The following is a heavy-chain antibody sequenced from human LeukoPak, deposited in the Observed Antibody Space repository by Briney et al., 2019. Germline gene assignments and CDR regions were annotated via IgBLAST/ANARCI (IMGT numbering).Heavy chain of an antibody. V-gene: IGHV1-18*01. Sequence: GASVKVSCKASGYTFTNYGISWVRQAPGQGLEWMGGIIGYNGNTNYAQKLQGRVTITADTSTSTAYMELRSLRSEDTAVYYCARDPSVSGTMPHNWFDPWGKGTLVTVSS. CDR3: ARDPSVSGTMPHNWFDP. CDR1: GYTFTNYG. CDR2: IIGYNGNT. J-gene: IGHJ5*02. D-gene: IGHD2-2*01.